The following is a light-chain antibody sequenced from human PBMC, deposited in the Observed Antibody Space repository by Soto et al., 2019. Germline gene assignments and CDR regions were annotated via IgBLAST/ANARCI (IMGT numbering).Light chain of an antibody. CDR3: SSNAASGV. CDR1: SSDVGAYNY. Sequence: QSALTQPPSASGSPGQSVTISCTGTSSDVGAYNYVSWYQQHPGKAPKLMIYEVSKRPSGVPDRFSGSKSGNTASLTVSGLRAEEEADYYCSSNAASGVFGGGTKLTVL. J-gene: IGLJ3*02. CDR2: EVS. V-gene: IGLV2-8*01.